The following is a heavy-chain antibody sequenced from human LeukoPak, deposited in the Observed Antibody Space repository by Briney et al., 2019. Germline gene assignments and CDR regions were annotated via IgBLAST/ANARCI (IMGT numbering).Heavy chain of an antibody. J-gene: IGHJ6*02. CDR2: IYSGGST. D-gene: IGHD6-13*01. CDR1: GFTVSSNY. Sequence: GGSLRLSCAAPGFTVSSNYMSWVRQAPGKGLEWVSVIYSGGSTYYADSVKGRFTISRDNSKNTLYLQMNSLRAEDTAVYYCARYCGSSSWYGGYYYYGMDVWGQGTTVTVSS. V-gene: IGHV3-66*01. CDR3: ARYCGSSSWYGGYYYYGMDV.